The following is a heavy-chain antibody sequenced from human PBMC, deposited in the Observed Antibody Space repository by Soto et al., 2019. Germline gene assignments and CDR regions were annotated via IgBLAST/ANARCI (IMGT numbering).Heavy chain of an antibody. CDR2: INAGNGNT. Sequence: ASVKVSCKASGYTFTSYAMHWVRQAPGQRLEWVGWINAGNGNTKYSQKFQGRVTITRDTSASTAYMELSSLRSEDTAVYYCARDLLYCSGGSGYHPGSWCYYGMDGWAQGTTVTVSS. J-gene: IGHJ6*02. CDR1: GYTFTSYA. D-gene: IGHD2-15*01. V-gene: IGHV1-3*01. CDR3: ARDLLYCSGGSGYHPGSWCYYGMDG.